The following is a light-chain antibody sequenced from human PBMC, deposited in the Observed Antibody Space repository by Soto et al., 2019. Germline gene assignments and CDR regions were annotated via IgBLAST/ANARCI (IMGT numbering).Light chain of an antibody. CDR1: QSISSW. J-gene: IGKJ4*01. V-gene: IGKV1-12*02. CDR2: SAS. CDR3: QQVYVYPST. Sequence: DIQMTQSPSTLSASVGDRVTITYRTSQSISSWLAWYQQKPGKAPNLLIYSASTRQSGVPSRFSGGGSGTDFTLTISSLQPEDFATYYCQQVYVYPSTFGGGTKVDIK.